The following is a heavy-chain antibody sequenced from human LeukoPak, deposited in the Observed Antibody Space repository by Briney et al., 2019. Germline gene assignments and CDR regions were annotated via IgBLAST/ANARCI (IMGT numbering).Heavy chain of an antibody. Sequence: QPGGSLRLSCAASGFTFSSYEMNWVRQAPGKGLEWVSYISSSDFTIYYADSVKGRFTISRDNAKNSLYLQMNSLRAEDTAVYYCARAGVERRGYLDYWGQGTLVTVSS. J-gene: IGHJ4*02. CDR3: ARAGVERRGYLDY. CDR1: GFTFSSYE. CDR2: ISSSDFTI. V-gene: IGHV3-48*03. D-gene: IGHD1-1*01.